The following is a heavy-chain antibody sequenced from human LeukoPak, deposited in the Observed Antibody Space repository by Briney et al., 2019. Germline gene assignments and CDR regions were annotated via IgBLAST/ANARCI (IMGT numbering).Heavy chain of an antibody. CDR3: AKDPSTLTLTDDY. CDR1: GFTFSSYG. CDR2: ISYDGSNK. Sequence: PGGSLRLSCAASGFTFSSYGMHWVRQAPGKGLEWVAVISYDGSNKYYVDSVKGRFTISRDNSKNTLYVQMNSLRAEDTAVYYRAKDPSTLTLTDDYWGQGTPVTVSS. J-gene: IGHJ4*02. D-gene: IGHD1-14*01. V-gene: IGHV3-30*18.